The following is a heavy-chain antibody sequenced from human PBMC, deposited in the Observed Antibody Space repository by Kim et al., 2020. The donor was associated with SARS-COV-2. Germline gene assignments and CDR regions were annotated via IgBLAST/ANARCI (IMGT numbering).Heavy chain of an antibody. CDR2: IYSTGTT. Sequence: SETLSLTCSVSGGSISSGGYFWTWIRQLPGKGLECFGYIYSTGTTYYNPSLKSRTTISVDTSKNQFSLKLNSVTAADTAVYFCARGRREVIPPKLGGMDV. CDR1: GGSISSGGYF. V-gene: IGHV4-31*03. D-gene: IGHD2-21*01. J-gene: IGHJ6*01. CDR3: ARGRREVIPPKLGGMDV.